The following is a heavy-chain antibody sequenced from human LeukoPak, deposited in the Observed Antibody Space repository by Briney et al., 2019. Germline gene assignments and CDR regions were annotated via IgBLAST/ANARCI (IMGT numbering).Heavy chain of an antibody. V-gene: IGHV1-69*04. D-gene: IGHD1-14*01. CDR3: AIRTGTTDY. CDR2: IIPILGIA. J-gene: IGHJ4*02. CDR1: GGTFSSYA. Sequence: SVKVSCKASGGTFSSYAISWVRQAPGQGLEWMGRIIPILGIANYAQKFQGRVTMTEDTSTDTAYMELSSLRSEDTAVYYCAIRTGTTDYWGQGTLVTVSS.